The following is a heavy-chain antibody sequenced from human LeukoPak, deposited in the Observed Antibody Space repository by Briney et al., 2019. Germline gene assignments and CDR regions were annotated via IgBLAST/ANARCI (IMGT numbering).Heavy chain of an antibody. CDR2: ISYDGSNK. Sequence: PGGSLRLSCAASGLTFSSYGMHWVRQAPGKGLEWVAVISYDGSNKYYADSVKGRFTISRDNSKNTLYLQMNSLRAEDTAVYYCAKEGRIAAAGTFVFDPWGQGTLVTVSS. J-gene: IGHJ5*02. D-gene: IGHD6-13*01. CDR3: AKEGRIAAAGTFVFDP. V-gene: IGHV3-30*18. CDR1: GLTFSSYG.